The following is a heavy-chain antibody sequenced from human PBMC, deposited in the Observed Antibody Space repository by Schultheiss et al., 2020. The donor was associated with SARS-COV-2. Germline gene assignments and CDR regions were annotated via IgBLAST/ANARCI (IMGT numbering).Heavy chain of an antibody. D-gene: IGHD2-2*01. J-gene: IGHJ3*02. CDR2: IYYSGST. CDR3: ARGGKDIVVVPAANDAFDI. V-gene: IGHV4-61*01. CDR1: GGSVSSGSYY. Sequence: SETLSLTCTVSGGSVSSGSYYWSWIRQPPGKGLEWIGYIYYSGSTNYNPSLKSRVTISVDTSKNQFSLKLSSVTAADTAVYYCARGGKDIVVVPAANDAFDIWGQGTPVTVSS.